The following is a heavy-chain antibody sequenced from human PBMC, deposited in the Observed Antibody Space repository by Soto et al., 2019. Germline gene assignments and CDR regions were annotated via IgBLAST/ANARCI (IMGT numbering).Heavy chain of an antibody. CDR3: ARDGANSSSWYLDL. CDR2: IDSRGTTM. D-gene: IGHD6-19*01. Sequence: PGGSLRLSCAASGFSLSSYEMNWVRQAPGKGLEWVSYIDSRGTTMYYADAVKGRFTISRDNAKNSVFLQMNSLGAEDTAVYYCARDGANSSSWYLDLWGRGTLVTVSS. CDR1: GFSLSSYE. V-gene: IGHV3-48*03. J-gene: IGHJ2*01.